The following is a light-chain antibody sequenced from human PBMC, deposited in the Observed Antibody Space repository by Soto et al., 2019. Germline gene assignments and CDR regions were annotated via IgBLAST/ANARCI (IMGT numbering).Light chain of an antibody. Sequence: EIVMTQSPATLSVSPGERATLSCRSSQSVRSNLAWYQQKPGQAPRLLMYIASTRATGIPARFSGSVSGTEFTPTISSLQSEDFAVYYGQQYNNWPPITFGQGTRLEIK. CDR2: IAS. CDR1: QSVRSN. V-gene: IGKV3D-15*01. J-gene: IGKJ5*01. CDR3: QQYNNWPPIT.